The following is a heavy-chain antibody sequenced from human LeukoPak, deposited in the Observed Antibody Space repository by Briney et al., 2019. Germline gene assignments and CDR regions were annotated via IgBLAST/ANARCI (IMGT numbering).Heavy chain of an antibody. D-gene: IGHD1-26*01. CDR1: GGTFSSYA. V-gene: IGHV1-69*13. J-gene: IGHJ4*02. CDR3: ARDGHSGSHSFDY. CDR2: IIPIFGTA. Sequence: SVKVSCKASGGTFSSYAISWVRQAPGQGLEWMGGIIPIFGTANYAQKFQGRVTITADESTSTAYMELSSLRSEDTAVYYCARDGHSGSHSFDYWGQGTLVIVSS.